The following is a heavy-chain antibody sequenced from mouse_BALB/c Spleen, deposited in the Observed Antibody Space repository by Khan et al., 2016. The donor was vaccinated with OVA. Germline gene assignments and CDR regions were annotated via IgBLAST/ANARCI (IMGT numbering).Heavy chain of an antibody. J-gene: IGHJ3*01. CDR1: GYSITSDYA. D-gene: IGHD2-14*01. CDR2: ISYSGST. Sequence: EVQLVESGPGLVKPSQSLSLTCTVTGYSITSDYAWNWIRQFPGNNLEWMGYISYSGSTSYNPSLKSRISITRDTSKNQFFLQLNSVTTEDTATYYCARWRYRYAFAYWGQGTLVTVSA. V-gene: IGHV3-2*02. CDR3: ARWRYRYAFAY.